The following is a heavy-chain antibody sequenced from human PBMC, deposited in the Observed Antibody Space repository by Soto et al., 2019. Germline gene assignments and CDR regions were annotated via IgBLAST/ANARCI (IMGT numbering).Heavy chain of an antibody. CDR1: GYTFTSYG. J-gene: IGHJ4*02. V-gene: IGHV1-18*04. Sequence: ASVKVSCKASGYTFTSYGISWVRQAPGQGLEWMGWISAYNGNTNYAQKLQGRVTMTTDTSTSTAYMELRSLRSDDTAVYYCARDRGIAVAGTFNDFWGQRTLVIVSS. CDR2: ISAYNGNT. D-gene: IGHD6-19*01. CDR3: ARDRGIAVAGTFNDF.